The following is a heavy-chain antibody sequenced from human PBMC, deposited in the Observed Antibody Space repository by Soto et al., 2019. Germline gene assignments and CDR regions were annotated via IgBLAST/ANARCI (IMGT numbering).Heavy chain of an antibody. CDR2: ISSRSSSI. Sequence: QVQLVESGGGLVKPGGSLRLSCAASGFTFSDYYMTWFRQAPGKGLECVSYISSRSSSIYYVDSVKGRFTISRDNTKNSLFLRINSLRAEDTAVYYCAGSRCSGGKCYVGRGDGAIYIGGPGTMVTVSS. J-gene: IGHJ3*02. CDR1: GFTFSDYY. V-gene: IGHV3-11*01. CDR3: AGSRCSGGKCYVGRGDGAIYI. D-gene: IGHD2-15*01.